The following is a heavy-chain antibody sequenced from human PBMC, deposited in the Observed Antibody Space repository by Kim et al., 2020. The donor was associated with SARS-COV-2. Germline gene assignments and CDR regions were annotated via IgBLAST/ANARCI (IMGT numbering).Heavy chain of an antibody. J-gene: IGHJ6*02. V-gene: IGHV3-30*04. D-gene: IGHD3-10*01. CDR1: GFTFSSYA. CDR2: ISYDGSNK. CDR3: AREGNYYGMDV. Sequence: GESLRLSCAASGFTFSSYAMHWVRQAPGKGLEWVAVISYDGSNKYYVDSVKGRFTISRDNSMNTLYLQMNSLRAEDTAVYYCAREGNYYGMDVWGQGTTVTVSS.